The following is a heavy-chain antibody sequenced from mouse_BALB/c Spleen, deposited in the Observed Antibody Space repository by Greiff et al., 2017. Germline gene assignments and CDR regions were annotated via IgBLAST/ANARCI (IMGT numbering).Heavy chain of an antibody. CDR1: GYAFSSYW. V-gene: IGHV1-80*01. CDR2: IYPGDGDT. J-gene: IGHJ3*01. CDR3: ARSANWDGFAY. Sequence: VQLQQSGAELVRPGSSVKISCKASGYAFSSYWMNWVKQRPGQGLEWIGQIYPGDGDTNYNGKFKGKATLTADKSSSTAYMQLSSLTSEDSAVYFCARSANWDGFAYWGQGTLVTVSA. D-gene: IGHD4-1*01.